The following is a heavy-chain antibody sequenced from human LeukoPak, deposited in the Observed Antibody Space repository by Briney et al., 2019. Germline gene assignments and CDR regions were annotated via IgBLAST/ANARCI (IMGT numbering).Heavy chain of an antibody. CDR3: ATRSPLTNRRYFQH. V-gene: IGHV1-2*02. J-gene: IGHJ1*01. Sequence: ASVKVSCKASGYTFTGYYMHWVRQAPGQGLEWMGWINPNSGGTNYAQKFQGRVTMSRDTSISTAYMELSRLRSDDTAVYYCATRSPLTNRRYFQHWGQGTLVTVSS. CDR2: INPNSGGT. CDR1: GYTFTGYY.